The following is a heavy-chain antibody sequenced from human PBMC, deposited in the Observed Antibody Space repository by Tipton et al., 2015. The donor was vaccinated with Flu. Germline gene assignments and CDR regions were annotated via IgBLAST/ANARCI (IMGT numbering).Heavy chain of an antibody. CDR1: GGSISSSSYY. D-gene: IGHD6-19*01. CDR3: ARDLGGGSGWYRYFDF. Sequence: TLSLTCTVSGGSISSSSYYWSWIRQPAGRGLEWIGRISTSGSTNYNPSLQSRVTISVDSSKNQFSLKLTSVTAADTAVYYCARDLGGGSGWYRYFDFWSQGTLVTVSS. J-gene: IGHJ4*02. V-gene: IGHV4-61*02. CDR2: ISTSGST.